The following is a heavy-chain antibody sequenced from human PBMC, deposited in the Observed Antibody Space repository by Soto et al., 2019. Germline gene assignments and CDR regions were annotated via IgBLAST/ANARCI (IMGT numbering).Heavy chain of an antibody. CDR2: ISWNSGSI. D-gene: IGHD3-3*01. Sequence: GGSLRLSCAASGFTFDDYAMHWVRQAPGKGLEWVSGISWNSGSIGYADSVKGRFTISRDNAKNSLYLQMNSLRAEDTALYYCAKDFQTYYDFWSGPSIGYFDYWGQGTLVTVSS. CDR1: GFTFDDYA. CDR3: AKDFQTYYDFWSGPSIGYFDY. V-gene: IGHV3-9*01. J-gene: IGHJ4*02.